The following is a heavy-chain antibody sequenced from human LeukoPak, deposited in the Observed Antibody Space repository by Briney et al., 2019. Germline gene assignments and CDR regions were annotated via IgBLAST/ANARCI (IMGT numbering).Heavy chain of an antibody. CDR1: GGSISSYY. CDR2: IYYSGST. V-gene: IGHV4-59*08. Sequence: PSETLSLTCTVSGGSISSYYWSWIRQPPGKGLEWIGYIYYSGSTNYNPSLKSRVTISVDTSKNQFSLKLSSVTAADTAVYYCARHQYEDAFDIWGQGTMVTVSS. D-gene: IGHD3-3*01. J-gene: IGHJ3*02. CDR3: ARHQYEDAFDI.